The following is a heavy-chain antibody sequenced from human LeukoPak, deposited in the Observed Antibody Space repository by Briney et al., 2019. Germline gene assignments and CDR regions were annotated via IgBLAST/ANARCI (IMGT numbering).Heavy chain of an antibody. CDR2: ISSSSSYI. D-gene: IGHD2-21*02. J-gene: IGHJ6*02. CDR3: ARRVNCGGDCYRYYYGMDV. V-gene: IGHV3-21*01. CDR1: GFTFSSYS. Sequence: GGSLRLSCAASGFTFSSYSMNWVRQAPGKGLDWVSSISSSSSYIYYADSVKGRFTISRDNAKNSLYLQMNSLRAEDTAVYYCARRVNCGGDCYRYYYGMDVWGQGTTFTVSS.